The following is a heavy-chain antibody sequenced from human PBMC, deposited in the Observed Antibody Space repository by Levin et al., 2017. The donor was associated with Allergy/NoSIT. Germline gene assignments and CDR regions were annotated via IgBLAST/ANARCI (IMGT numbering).Heavy chain of an antibody. Sequence: SETLSLTCAVSGGSISSGGYSWSWIRQPPGKGLEWIGNIYLSGSTNDNPSLPRRVTMSVDRSKNQFSLKLSYVTAADTAVYYCARVAGYSYGYYVDYWGPGTLVTVSS. V-gene: IGHV4-30-2*01. CDR3: ARVAGYSYGYYVDY. J-gene: IGHJ4*02. D-gene: IGHD5-18*01. CDR2: IYLSGST. CDR1: GGSISSGGYS.